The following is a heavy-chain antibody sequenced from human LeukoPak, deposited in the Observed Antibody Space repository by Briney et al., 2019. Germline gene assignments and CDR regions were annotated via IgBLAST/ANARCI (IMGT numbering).Heavy chain of an antibody. CDR3: AKDGYDYYYYYMDV. CDR2: IIGSGGST. Sequence: PGGSLRLSCAASGFTFSSYAMSWVRQAPGKGLEWVSAIIGSGGSTYYADSVKGRFTISRDSSKSTLYLQMNSLRAEDTAVYYCAKDGYDYYYYYMDVWGKGTTVTVSS. V-gene: IGHV3-23*01. CDR1: GFTFSSYA. D-gene: IGHD1-1*01. J-gene: IGHJ6*03.